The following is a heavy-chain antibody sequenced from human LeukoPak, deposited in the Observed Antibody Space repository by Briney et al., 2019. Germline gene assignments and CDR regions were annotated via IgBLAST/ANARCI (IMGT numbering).Heavy chain of an antibody. CDR1: GFTFSSYG. CDR2: IWYDGSNK. J-gene: IGHJ4*02. V-gene: IGHV3-33*01. Sequence: GRSLRLSCAASGFTFSSYGMHWVRQAPGKGLEWVAVIWYDGSNKYYADSVKGRFTISRDNSKNTLYLQMNSLRAEDTAVYYCARAQDWLLPLDYWGQGTLVTVSS. CDR3: ARAQDWLLPLDY. D-gene: IGHD3/OR15-3a*01.